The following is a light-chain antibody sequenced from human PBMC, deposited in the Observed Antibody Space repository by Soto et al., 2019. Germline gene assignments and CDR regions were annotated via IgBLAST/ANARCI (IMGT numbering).Light chain of an antibody. CDR3: NSYTSSSTHV. Sequence: QSVLTQPASVSGSSGQAITISCTGTSSDVGGYNYVSWYQQHPGKAPKLIISGVSNRPSGVSNRFSGSKSGNTASLTISGLQAEDEADYYCNSYTSSSTHVFGTGTKVTVL. J-gene: IGLJ1*01. V-gene: IGLV2-14*03. CDR2: GVS. CDR1: SSDVGGYNY.